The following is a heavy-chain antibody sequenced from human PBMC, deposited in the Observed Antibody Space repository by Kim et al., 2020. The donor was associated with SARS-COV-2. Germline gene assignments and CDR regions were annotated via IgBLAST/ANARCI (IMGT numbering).Heavy chain of an antibody. CDR3: ARQYYNDSSGYYYPHYYYYGMDV. CDR1: GFTFSSYA. J-gene: IGHJ6*02. CDR2: ISYDGSNK. Sequence: GGSLRLSCAASGFTFSSYAMHWVRQAPGKGLEWVAVISYDGSNKYYADSVKGRFTISRDNSKNTLYLQMNSLRAEDTAVYYCARQYYNDSSGYYYPHYYYYGMDVWGQGTTVTGSS. D-gene: IGHD3-22*01. V-gene: IGHV3-30*04.